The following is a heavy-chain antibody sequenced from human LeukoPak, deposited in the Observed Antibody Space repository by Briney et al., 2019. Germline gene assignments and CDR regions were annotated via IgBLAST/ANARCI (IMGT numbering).Heavy chain of an antibody. CDR2: IYYSGST. D-gene: IGHD5-18*01. CDR3: ARWIQNDAFDI. Sequence: SETLSLTCTVSGGSISSYYWSWIRQPPGKGLEWIGYIYYSGSTNYNPSLKSRVTISVDTSKNQFSLKLSSVTAADTAVYYCARWIQNDAFDIWGQRTMVTVSS. CDR1: GGSISSYY. J-gene: IGHJ3*02. V-gene: IGHV4-59*01.